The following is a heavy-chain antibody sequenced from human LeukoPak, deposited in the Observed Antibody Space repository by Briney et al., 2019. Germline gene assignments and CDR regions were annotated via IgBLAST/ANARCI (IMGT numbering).Heavy chain of an antibody. D-gene: IGHD4-17*01. Sequence: ASVKVSCKASGYSFTSNYIHWVRQAPGQGLEWMGMIYPRDGSTSYAQKFQGRVTVTRDTSTSTVHMELSSLRSEDTAVYYCNYGDQGTYDAFDIWGQGTMVTVSS. CDR2: IYPRDGST. J-gene: IGHJ3*02. CDR1: GYSFTSNY. CDR3: NYGDQGTYDAFDI. V-gene: IGHV1-46*01.